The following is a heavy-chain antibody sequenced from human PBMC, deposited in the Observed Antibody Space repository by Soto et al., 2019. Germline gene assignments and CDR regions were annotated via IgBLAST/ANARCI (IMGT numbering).Heavy chain of an antibody. J-gene: IGHJ4*02. CDR2: INYNGVYS. Sequence: EGQLVESGGGLVEPGGSLRLSCAASGFIFSSSDMTWVRQAPGKGLEYVSSINYNGVYSFYAEAAKGRFAIYRDNAKNSLFLQMNSLTAEDTAVYCCARKSNSDMSGYDYFDYWGQGTLVIVSS. CDR1: GFIFSSSD. CDR3: ARKSNSDMSGYDYFDY. V-gene: IGHV3-21*06. D-gene: IGHD3-22*01.